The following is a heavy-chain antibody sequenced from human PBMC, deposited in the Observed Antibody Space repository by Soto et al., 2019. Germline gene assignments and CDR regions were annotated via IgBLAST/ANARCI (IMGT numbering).Heavy chain of an antibody. J-gene: IGHJ4*02. CDR2: ISYSSSTI. CDR1: GFTFSSYS. Sequence: GGSLRLSCTASGFTFSSYSMNWVRQAPGKGLEWVSYISYSSSTIYYADSVKGRFTISRDNAKNSLYLQMNSLRDEDTAVYYCAREVSSGSYYSPRINFDYWGQGTLVTVSS. CDR3: AREVSSGSYYSPRINFDY. V-gene: IGHV3-48*02. D-gene: IGHD3-10*01.